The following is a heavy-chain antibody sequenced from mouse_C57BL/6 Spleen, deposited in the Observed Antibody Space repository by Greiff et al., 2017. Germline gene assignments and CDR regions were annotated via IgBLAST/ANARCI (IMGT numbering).Heavy chain of an antibody. CDR2: IYPRSGNT. J-gene: IGHJ1*03. CDR1: GYTFTSYG. V-gene: IGHV1-81*01. D-gene: IGHD4-1*02. Sequence: QVQLQQSGAELARPGASVKLSCKASGYTFTSYGISWVKQRTGQGLEWIGEIYPRSGNTYYNEKFKGKATLTADKSSSTAYMELRSLTSEDSAVYFCARKPPTGTGWYFDVWGTGTTVTVSS. CDR3: ARKPPTGTGWYFDV.